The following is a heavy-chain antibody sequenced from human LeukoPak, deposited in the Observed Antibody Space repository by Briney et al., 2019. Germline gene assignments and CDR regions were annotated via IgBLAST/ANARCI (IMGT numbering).Heavy chain of an antibody. V-gene: IGHV4-59*08. Sequence: SETLSLTCTVSGASVSNYDWSWIRQPPGKGLEWIGYVYYSGSTNYNPSLKSRVTISVDTSKNQFSLKLSSVTAADTAVYYCARAMTTVTMNYYYGMDVWGQGTTVTVSS. CDR3: ARAMTTVTMNYYYGMDV. D-gene: IGHD4-17*01. CDR1: GASVSNYD. CDR2: VYYSGST. J-gene: IGHJ6*02.